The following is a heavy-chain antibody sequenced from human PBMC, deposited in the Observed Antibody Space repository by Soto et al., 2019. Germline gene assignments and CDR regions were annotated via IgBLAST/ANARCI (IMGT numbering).Heavy chain of an antibody. CDR1: GYTFTGYY. CDR3: ARGPYDILTGYPMDV. CDR2: INPNSGGT. J-gene: IGHJ6*02. Sequence: ASVKVSCKASGYTFTGYYMHWVRQAPGQGLEWMGWINPNSGGTNYAQKFQGWVTMTRDTSISTAYMELSRLRSDDTAVYYCARGPYDILTGYPMDVWGQGTTVTVSS. V-gene: IGHV1-2*04. D-gene: IGHD3-9*01.